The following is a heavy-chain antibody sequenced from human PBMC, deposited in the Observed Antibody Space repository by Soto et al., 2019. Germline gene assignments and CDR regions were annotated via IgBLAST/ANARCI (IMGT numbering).Heavy chain of an antibody. CDR3: ASTDVLEVVAATIQFDY. Sequence: QVQLQESGPGLVKPSETLSLTCTVSGGSISSYYWSWIRQPPGKGLEWIGYIYYSGSTNYNPSLKSRVTISVDTSKNQFSLKLSSVSAADTAVYYCASTDVLEVVAATIQFDYWGQGTLVTVSS. CDR1: GGSISSYY. CDR2: IYYSGST. J-gene: IGHJ4*02. D-gene: IGHD2-15*01. V-gene: IGHV4-59*08.